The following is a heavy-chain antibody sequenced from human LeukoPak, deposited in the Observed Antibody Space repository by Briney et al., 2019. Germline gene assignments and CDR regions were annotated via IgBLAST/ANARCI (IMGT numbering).Heavy chain of an antibody. Sequence: GRSLRLSCAASGFTFSRYGMHWVRQAPGKGLEWVAVIWDDGGNKYYADSVKGRFTISRDNSKNTLFLEMNSLRVEDTAVYYCASRSPASDYWGQGTLVTVSS. D-gene: IGHD2-2*01. J-gene: IGHJ4*02. CDR2: IWDDGGNK. CDR3: ASRSPASDY. CDR1: GFTFSRYG. V-gene: IGHV3-33*01.